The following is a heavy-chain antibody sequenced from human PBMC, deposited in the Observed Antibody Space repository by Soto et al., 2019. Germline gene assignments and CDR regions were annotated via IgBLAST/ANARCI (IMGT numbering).Heavy chain of an antibody. J-gene: IGHJ1*01. Sequence: GEYLQISCKGSGYSFTSYWISWVRQMPGKGLEWMGRIDPSDSYTNYSPSFQGHVTISADKSISTAYLQWSSLKASDTAMYYCARQVAVLGSSSWLYLFAFWGQGTLVIVSS. CDR1: GYSFTSYW. CDR3: ARQVAVLGSSSWLYLFAF. D-gene: IGHD6-13*01. CDR2: IDPSDSYT. V-gene: IGHV5-10-1*01.